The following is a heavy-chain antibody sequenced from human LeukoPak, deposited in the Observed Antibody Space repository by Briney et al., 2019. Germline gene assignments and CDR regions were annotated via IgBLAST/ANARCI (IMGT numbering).Heavy chain of an antibody. CDR1: GFTLSNCA. Sequence: PGGSLRLSCAASGFTLSNCAMSWVRQAPGKGLEWVSAVSGSGATTYYADSVKGRFTISRDNSKNTMYLQMNSLRAEDTAVYYCARDRYYRSGSDHSYHYYGVDVWGQGTTVTVSS. J-gene: IGHJ6*02. V-gene: IGHV3-23*01. CDR3: ARDRYYRSGSDHSYHYYGVDV. CDR2: VSGSGATT. D-gene: IGHD3-10*01.